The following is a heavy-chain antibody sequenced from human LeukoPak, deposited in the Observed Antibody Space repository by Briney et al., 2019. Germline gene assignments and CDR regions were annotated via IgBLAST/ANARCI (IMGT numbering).Heavy chain of an antibody. V-gene: IGHV1-69*04. Sequence: SVKVSCKASGGTFSSYAISWVRQAPGRGLEWMGRIIPILGIANYAQKFQGRVTITADKSTSTAYMELSSLRSEDTAVYYCAREPSAPPTTFNVDIVATKLPYYGMDVWGQGTTVTVSS. J-gene: IGHJ6*02. CDR1: GGTFSSYA. CDR2: IIPILGIA. D-gene: IGHD5-12*01. CDR3: AREPSAPPTTFNVDIVATKLPYYGMDV.